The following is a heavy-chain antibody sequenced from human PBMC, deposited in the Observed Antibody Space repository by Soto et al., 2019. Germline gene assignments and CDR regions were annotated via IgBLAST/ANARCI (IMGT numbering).Heavy chain of an antibody. Sequence: ASVKVSCKVSGYTLTELSMHWVRQAPGQGLEWMGWISAYNGNTNYAQKLQGRDTMNTDTSTSTAYMELRSLRSDDTAVYYCAIESGPDRFAISDYYYGMDVWGQGTTVTVSS. CDR3: AIESGPDRFAISDYYYGMDV. J-gene: IGHJ6*02. CDR2: ISAYNGNT. V-gene: IGHV1-18*01. D-gene: IGHD1-26*01. CDR1: GYTLTELS.